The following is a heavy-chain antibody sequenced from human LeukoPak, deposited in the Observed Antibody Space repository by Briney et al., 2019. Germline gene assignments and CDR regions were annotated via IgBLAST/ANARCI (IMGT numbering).Heavy chain of an antibody. CDR2: INHSAST. J-gene: IGHJ5*02. CDR1: GGCFSGYY. D-gene: IGHD2-15*01. V-gene: IGHV4-34*01. CDR3: ARGGLYCSGGSCSLWFDP. Sequence: PSVTLSLICAVYGGCFSGYYWSWIRRSPGRGLEWIGEINHSASTNYNPSLKSRVTISVDTSKNQFSLKLSSVTAADTAVYYCARGGLYCSGGSCSLWFDPWGQGTLVTVSS.